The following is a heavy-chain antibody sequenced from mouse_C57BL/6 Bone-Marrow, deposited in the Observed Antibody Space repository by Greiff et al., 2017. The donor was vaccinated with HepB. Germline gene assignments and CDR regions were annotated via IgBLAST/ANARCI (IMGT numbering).Heavy chain of an antibody. Sequence: QVQLQQSGAELARPGASVKLSCKASGYTFTSYGISWVKQRTGRGLEWIGEIYPRSGNTYYNEKFKGKATLTADKSSSTAYMELRILTSEDSAVYFCARRELRPHFDYWGQGTTLTVSS. CDR2: IYPRSGNT. J-gene: IGHJ2*01. D-gene: IGHD3-2*02. V-gene: IGHV1-81*01. CDR1: GYTFTSYG. CDR3: ARRELRPHFDY.